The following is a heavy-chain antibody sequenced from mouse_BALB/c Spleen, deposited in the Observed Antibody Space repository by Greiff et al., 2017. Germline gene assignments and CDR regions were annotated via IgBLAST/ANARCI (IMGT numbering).Heavy chain of an antibody. V-gene: IGHV14-4*02. J-gene: IGHJ3*01. CDR2: IDPENGDT. CDR3: NAGINAPFAY. Sequence: VQLQQSGAELVRSGASVKLSCTASGFNIKDYYMHWVKPRPEQGLEWIGWIDPENGDTEYAPKFQGKATMTADTSSNTAYLQLSSLTSEDTAVYYCNAGINAPFAYWGQGTLVTVST. CDR1: GFNIKDYY. D-gene: IGHD1-1*01.